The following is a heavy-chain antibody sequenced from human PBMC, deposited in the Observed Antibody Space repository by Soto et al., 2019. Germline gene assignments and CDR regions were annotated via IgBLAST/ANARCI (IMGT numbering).Heavy chain of an antibody. D-gene: IGHD2-15*01. CDR1: EFTFSSYA. CDR2: IPFDGANE. Sequence: QLVESGGRGVQPGRSLRLSCEASEFTFSSYAMHWVRQAPGRGLEWVALIPFDGANEYYADSVKGRFIISRDNSKSMVYLQMNSLRPDDTAIYYCARPIPRWSYHYGMDVWGQGTTVTVSS. V-gene: IGHV3-30-3*01. CDR3: ARPIPRWSYHYGMDV. J-gene: IGHJ6*02.